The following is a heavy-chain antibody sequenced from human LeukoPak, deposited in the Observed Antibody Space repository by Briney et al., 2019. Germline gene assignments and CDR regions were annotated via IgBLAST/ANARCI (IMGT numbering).Heavy chain of an antibody. CDR3: ATRHYYSFCMNV. CDR2: ISSSSSTI. J-gene: IGHJ6*03. CDR1: GFTFSSYS. Sequence: GGSLRLSCAASGFTFSSYSMNWVRQAPGKGLEWVSYISSSSSTIYYADSVKGRFTISRDNAKNSLYLQMNSLRAEDTALYYCATRHYYSFCMNVWGKGTTVTVSS. D-gene: IGHD6-6*01. V-gene: IGHV3-48*01.